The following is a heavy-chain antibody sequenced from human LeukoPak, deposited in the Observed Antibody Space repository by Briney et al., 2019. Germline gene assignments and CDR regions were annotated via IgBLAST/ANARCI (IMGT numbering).Heavy chain of an antibody. J-gene: IGHJ4*02. V-gene: IGHV3-23*01. CDR1: GITFSSYA. CDR3: AKGSAGYCSGNSCYPFDY. D-gene: IGHD2-15*01. CDR2: ISGSGFST. Sequence: GGSLRLSCAASGITFSSYAMSWVRQAPGKGLEWVSAISGSGFSTYHADSVKGRFTISRVNSKNTLCLQMNSLRAEDTALYYCAKGSAGYCSGNSCYPFDYWGQGTLVTVSS.